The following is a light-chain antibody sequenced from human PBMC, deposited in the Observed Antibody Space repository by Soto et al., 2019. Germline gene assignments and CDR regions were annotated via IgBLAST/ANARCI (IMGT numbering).Light chain of an antibody. CDR1: NSDIGSYNL. Sequence: ALPQPAAVSGSPGQSITISCTGTNSDIGSYNLVSWYQQHPGKAPKLMIYEGSKRPSGVSNRFSGSKSGNTASLTISGLQAEDEADYYCCSYAGSSTLEIFGGGTKLTVL. V-gene: IGLV2-23*01. CDR3: CSYAGSSTLEI. J-gene: IGLJ2*01. CDR2: EGS.